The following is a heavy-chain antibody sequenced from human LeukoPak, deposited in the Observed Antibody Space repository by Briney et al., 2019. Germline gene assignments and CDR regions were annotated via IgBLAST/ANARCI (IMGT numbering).Heavy chain of an antibody. V-gene: IGHV3-23*01. CDR2: ISGSGGST. CDR3: AKPRGSWPVQGLYYYGMDV. D-gene: IGHD6-19*01. Sequence: PGGSLRLSCAASGFTFSSYAMSWVRQAPGKGLEWVSAISGSGGSTYYADSVKGRFTISRDNSKNTLYLQMNSLRAEDTAVYYCAKPRGSWPVQGLYYYGMDVWGQGTTVTVSS. CDR1: GFTFSSYA. J-gene: IGHJ6*02.